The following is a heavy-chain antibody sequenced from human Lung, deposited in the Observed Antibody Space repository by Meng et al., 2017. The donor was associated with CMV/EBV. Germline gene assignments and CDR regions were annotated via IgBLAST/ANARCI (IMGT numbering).Heavy chain of an antibody. CDR1: GGSISSYS. Sequence: SETXSLTCTVSGGSISSYSWSWIRQPPGKGLEWIGYIYYSGSTNYNPSLKSRVTISVDTSKNQFSLKLSAVTAADTAVYYCARVGGLVRLDVWGQGTTVTVPS. J-gene: IGHJ6*02. CDR2: IYYSGST. CDR3: ARVGGLVRLDV. D-gene: IGHD3-16*01. V-gene: IGHV4-59*01.